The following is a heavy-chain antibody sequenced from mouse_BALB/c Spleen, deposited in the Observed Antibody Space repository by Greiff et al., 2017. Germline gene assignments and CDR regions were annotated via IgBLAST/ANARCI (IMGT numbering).Heavy chain of an antibody. Sequence: QVQLKQSGPGLVAPSQSLSITCTVSGFSLTDYGVSWIRQPPGKGLEWLGVIWGGGSTYYNSALKSRLSISKDNSKSQVFLKMTSLQTDDTAIYYCAKQTTVVPRYYAMDYWGQGTSVTVSS. CDR2: IWGGGST. CDR3: AKQTTVVPRYYAMDY. CDR1: GFSLTDYG. V-gene: IGHV2-6-5*01. D-gene: IGHD1-1*01. J-gene: IGHJ4*01.